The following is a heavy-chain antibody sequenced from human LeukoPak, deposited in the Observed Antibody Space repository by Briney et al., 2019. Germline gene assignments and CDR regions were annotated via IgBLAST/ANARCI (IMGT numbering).Heavy chain of an antibody. Sequence: ASVKVSCKASEYTFTGHYMHWVRQAPGQGLEWMGWINPKNAGTNFAQRFQGRVTMTRDTPISTVYMELSRLRADDTALYYCARTLYMAAVPGGFDYWGQGTLVTVSS. CDR3: ARTLYMAAVPGGFDY. CDR2: INPKNAGT. J-gene: IGHJ4*02. CDR1: EYTFTGHY. V-gene: IGHV1-2*02. D-gene: IGHD6-13*01.